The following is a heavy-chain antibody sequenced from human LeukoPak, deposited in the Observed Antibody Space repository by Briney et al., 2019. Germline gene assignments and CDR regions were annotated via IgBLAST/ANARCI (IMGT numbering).Heavy chain of an antibody. V-gene: IGHV3-7*01. CDR1: GFTLSNYW. D-gene: IGHD3-10*01. J-gene: IGHJ4*02. Sequence: PGGSLRLSCAVSGFTLSNYWMNSVRQAPGKGLEWVANIKYDGGEKYYVDSVKGRFPISRDNAKNSLYLQMNNLRVEDTAVYYCARDNGEFKHYYGSGSYEFWGRGTLVSVSS. CDR3: ARDNGEFKHYYGSGSYEF. CDR2: IKYDGGEK.